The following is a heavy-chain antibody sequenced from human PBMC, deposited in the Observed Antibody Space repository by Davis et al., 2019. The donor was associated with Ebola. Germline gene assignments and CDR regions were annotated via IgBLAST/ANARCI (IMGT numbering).Heavy chain of an antibody. Sequence: SETLSLTCAVYGGSFSGYYWSWIRQPPGKGLEWIGEINHSGSTNYNPSLKSRVTISVDMSKNQFSLKLSSVTAADTAVYYCARERYDFWSGYYSYYYYGMDVWGQGTTVTVSS. CDR3: ARERYDFWSGYYSYYYYGMDV. CDR2: INHSGST. D-gene: IGHD3-3*01. V-gene: IGHV4-34*01. CDR1: GGSFSGYY. J-gene: IGHJ6*02.